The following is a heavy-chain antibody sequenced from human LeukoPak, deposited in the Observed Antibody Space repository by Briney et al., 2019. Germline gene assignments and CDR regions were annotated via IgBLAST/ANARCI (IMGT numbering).Heavy chain of an antibody. D-gene: IGHD1-1*01. J-gene: IGHJ6*03. Sequence: PGGSLRLSCAGSGFTLNNNYVNWVRQAPGKGLEWVSIIYASGSTVLTDSVKGRFTISRGDSKNTLYLQMNSLRPEDTAVYYCARYDNIQGYMDVWGTGTTVTVFS. CDR3: ARYDNIQGYMDV. V-gene: IGHV3-66*02. CDR1: GFTLNNNY. CDR2: IYASGST.